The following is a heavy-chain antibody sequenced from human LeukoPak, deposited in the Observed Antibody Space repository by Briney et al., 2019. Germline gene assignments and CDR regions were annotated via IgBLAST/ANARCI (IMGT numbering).Heavy chain of an antibody. CDR1: GGSINSYY. CDR3: SRSGDYFDSAGFDYYGMDV. Sequence: SETLSLTCTVSGGSINSYYWSWIRQPPGKGLEWIGYIYYSGSTHYNPSLKSRVAISVDTSKNQFSLRLSSVTAADTAVYYCSRSGDYFDSAGFDYYGMDVWGQGTTVTVSS. D-gene: IGHD3-22*01. V-gene: IGHV4-59*01. CDR2: IYYSGST. J-gene: IGHJ6*02.